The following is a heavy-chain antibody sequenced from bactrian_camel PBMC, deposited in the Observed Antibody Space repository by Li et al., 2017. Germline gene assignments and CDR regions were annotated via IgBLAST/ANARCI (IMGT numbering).Heavy chain of an antibody. CDR1: GSTNNINR. CDR2: INSDGST. J-gene: IGHJ6*01. Sequence: VQLVESGGGSVQAGGSLRLSCAASGSTNNINRMGWFRQAPGKDREGVAIINSDGSTSVADSVKGRFTISKDNAKNTLYLQMNSLKPEDTGMYYCAANFDLTIRGEALSGYWGQGTQVTVS. CDR3: AANFDLTIRGEALSGY. V-gene: IGHV3S53*01. D-gene: IGHD1*01.